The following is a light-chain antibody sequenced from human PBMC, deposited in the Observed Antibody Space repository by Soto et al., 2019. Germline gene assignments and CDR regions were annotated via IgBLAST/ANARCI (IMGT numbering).Light chain of an antibody. V-gene: IGLV1-36*01. CDR3: AAWDDSLNGRV. J-gene: IGLJ2*01. CDR1: SSNLGNNA. Sequence: QSVLTQPPSVSEAPRQRVTISCSGSSSNLGNNAVNWYQQLPGKAPKLLIYYDDLLPSGVSDRFSGSKSGTSASLAISGLQSKYEADYYCAAWDDSLNGRVFCGGTKLTVL. CDR2: YDD.